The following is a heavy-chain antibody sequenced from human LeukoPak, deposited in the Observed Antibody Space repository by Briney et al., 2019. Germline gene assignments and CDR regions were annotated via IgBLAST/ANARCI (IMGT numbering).Heavy chain of an antibody. CDR3: ARDAGQQLVTSAFDI. J-gene: IGHJ3*02. V-gene: IGHV3-21*01. CDR2: ISSSSLYI. D-gene: IGHD6-13*01. Sequence: GSLRLSCAASGFTFSSYSMNWVRQAPGKGLELVASISSSSLYIYYADSVEGRFTVSRDNTKNSLYVQMSSLRAEDTGVYYCARDAGQQLVTSAFDIWGQGTMVTVSS. CDR1: GFTFSSYS.